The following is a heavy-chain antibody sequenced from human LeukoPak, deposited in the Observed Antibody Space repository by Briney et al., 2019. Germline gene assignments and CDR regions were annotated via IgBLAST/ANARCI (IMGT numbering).Heavy chain of an antibody. CDR1: GFTFSSYA. J-gene: IGHJ4*02. CDR3: ARWGSYDSGYFDY. D-gene: IGHD5-12*01. V-gene: IGHV3-23*01. Sequence: GGSLRLSCAASGFTFSSYAMSWVRQAPGKGLEWVSAISGSGGSTYYADSVKGRFTISRDNSKNTLYLQMNSLRAEDTAVYYCARWGSYDSGYFDYWGQGTLVTVSS. CDR2: ISGSGGST.